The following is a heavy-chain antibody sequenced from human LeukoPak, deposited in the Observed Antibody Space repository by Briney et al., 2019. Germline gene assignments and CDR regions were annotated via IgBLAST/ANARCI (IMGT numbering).Heavy chain of an antibody. CDR2: INPNSGGT. D-gene: IGHD1-20*01. V-gene: IGHV1-2*02. J-gene: IGHJ5*02. Sequence: ASVKVSCKASGYTFTDYYMHWVRQAPGQGLEWMGWINPNSGGTTYAQKFQGRVTMTRDTSISTAYMEVSRLRSDDTAVYYCAREGITGTNVNNWFDPWGQGTLVTVSS. CDR3: AREGITGTNVNNWFDP. CDR1: GYTFTDYY.